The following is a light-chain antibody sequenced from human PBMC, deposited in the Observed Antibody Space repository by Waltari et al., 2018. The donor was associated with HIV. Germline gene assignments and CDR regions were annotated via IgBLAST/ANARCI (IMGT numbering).Light chain of an antibody. J-gene: IGLJ2*01. Sequence: QSALTQPASVSGSPVQPITVPCTGTSSAVGAYAFVPWSQQTPGTAPKLVIYEVSYRPSGISKRFSGSKSGNTASLTISGLQTEDEADYYCSSFTTSNYLLFGGGTKVTVL. CDR2: EVS. CDR3: SSFTTSNYLL. V-gene: IGLV2-14*01. CDR1: SSAVGAYAF.